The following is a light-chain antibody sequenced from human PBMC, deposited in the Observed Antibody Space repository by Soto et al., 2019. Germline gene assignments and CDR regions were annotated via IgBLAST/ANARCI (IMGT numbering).Light chain of an antibody. CDR3: QQYNNSLWP. CDR1: QSVSSAY. Sequence: VLTQSPVTLSLSPWKRSTLSCRASQSVSSAYLAWYQQKPGQDPRLLIYNVSRRANGIADRFSGSGSGTDLTLTISRLEPEDFAVYYCQQYNNSLWPFGQGTKV. J-gene: IGKJ1*01. CDR2: NVS. V-gene: IGKV3-20*01.